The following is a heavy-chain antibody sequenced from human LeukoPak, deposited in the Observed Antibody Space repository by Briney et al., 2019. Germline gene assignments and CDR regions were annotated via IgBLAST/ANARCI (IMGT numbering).Heavy chain of an antibody. CDR1: GFTFSSYA. D-gene: IGHD6-13*01. J-gene: IGHJ4*02. V-gene: IGHV3-30-3*01. CDR3: AREGYSSSWYLNPFDY. Sequence: GGSLRLSCAASGFTFSSYAMHWVRQAPGKGLEWVAVISYDGSNKYYADSVKGRFTISRDNSKNTLYLQMNSLRAEDTAVYYCAREGYSSSWYLNPFDYWGQGTLVTVSS. CDR2: ISYDGSNK.